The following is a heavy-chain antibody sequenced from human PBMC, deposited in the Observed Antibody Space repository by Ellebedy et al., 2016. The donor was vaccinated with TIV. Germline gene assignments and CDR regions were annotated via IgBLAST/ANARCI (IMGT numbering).Heavy chain of an antibody. CDR1: GFTFSSYG. V-gene: IGHV3-66*01. CDR2: IYTDDTT. Sequence: GGSLRLSCAASGFTFSSYGMHWVRQAPGKGPEWVSGIYTDDTTYYADSVKGRFKISRDNAKNSLYLHIDSLRTEDTAVYYCARASFYDVDLSGWYFDLWGRGTLVTVSS. D-gene: IGHD3-10*02. CDR3: ARASFYDVDLSGWYFDL. J-gene: IGHJ2*01.